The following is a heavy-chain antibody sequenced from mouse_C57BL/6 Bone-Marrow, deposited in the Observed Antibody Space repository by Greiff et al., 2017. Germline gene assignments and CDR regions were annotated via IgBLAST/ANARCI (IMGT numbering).Heavy chain of an antibody. CDR3: ARYAMYY. J-gene: IGHJ4*01. V-gene: IGHV5-17*01. CDR1: GFTFSGYG. CDR2: ISSGSSTI. Sequence: EVMLVESGGGLVKPGGSLKLSCAASGFTFSGYGMHWVRQAPEKGLEWVAYISSGSSTIYYADTVKGRFTISRDNAKNTLFLQMTSLRSEDTAMYYCARYAMYYWGQGTSVTVSS.